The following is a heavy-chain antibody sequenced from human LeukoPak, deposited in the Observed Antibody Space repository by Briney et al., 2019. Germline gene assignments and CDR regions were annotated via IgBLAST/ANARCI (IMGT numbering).Heavy chain of an antibody. CDR2: IYYSGST. Sequence: SETLSLTCTVSGGSVSSGSYYWSWIRQPPGKGLEWIGYIYYSGSTNYNPSLKSRVTISVDTSKNQFSLKLSSVTAADTAVYYCASARGYSYGLEDYWGQGTLVTVSS. CDR1: GGSVSSGSYY. D-gene: IGHD5-18*01. V-gene: IGHV4-61*01. J-gene: IGHJ4*02. CDR3: ASARGYSYGLEDY.